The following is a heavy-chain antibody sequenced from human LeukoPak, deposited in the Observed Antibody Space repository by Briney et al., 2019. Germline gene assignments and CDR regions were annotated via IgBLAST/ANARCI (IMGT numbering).Heavy chain of an antibody. CDR3: TRSRPGTEAGQPNFDY. Sequence: GGSLRLSCAAAGFSFSVCEMLWVRQAPGKGLEWISDISSSGTTTYYADSVKGRFTISRDNARNSLYLQMNSLRAEDTAVYYCTRSRPGTEAGQPNFDYWGQGTLVTVSS. CDR1: GFSFSVCE. J-gene: IGHJ4*02. CDR2: ISSSGTTT. D-gene: IGHD6-13*01. V-gene: IGHV3-48*03.